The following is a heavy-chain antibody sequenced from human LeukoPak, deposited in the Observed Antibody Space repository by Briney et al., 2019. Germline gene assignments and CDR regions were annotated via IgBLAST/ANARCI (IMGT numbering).Heavy chain of an antibody. J-gene: IGHJ4*02. CDR1: GFTFSTYN. Sequence: GGSLRLSCVGSGFTFSTYNMNWFRQAPGKGLEWVSYINKAGDSIYYAHSVKGRFTISRDNAKNSLYLQMSSLRSEDTAVYYCATDLHVSVPWRSPDGDYWGQGTLVTVSS. D-gene: IGHD3-3*01. V-gene: IGHV3-21*04. CDR2: INKAGDSI. CDR3: ATDLHVSVPWRSPDGDY.